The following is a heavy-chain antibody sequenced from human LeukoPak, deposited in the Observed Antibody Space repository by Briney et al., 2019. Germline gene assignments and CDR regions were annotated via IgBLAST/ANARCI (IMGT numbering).Heavy chain of an antibody. J-gene: IGHJ4*02. V-gene: IGHV1-46*01. CDR2: INPSGGST. Sequence: GASVKVPCKTSGYTFTSYYLHWVRQAPGQGLEWMGIINPSGGSTTSAQKFQGRVTMTRDMSTSTVYMELSSLRSEDTAVYYCAREVGRSYSSSPRNAFHYWGQGTLVTVSS. D-gene: IGHD2-15*01. CDR3: AREVGRSYSSSPRNAFHY. CDR1: GYTFTSYY.